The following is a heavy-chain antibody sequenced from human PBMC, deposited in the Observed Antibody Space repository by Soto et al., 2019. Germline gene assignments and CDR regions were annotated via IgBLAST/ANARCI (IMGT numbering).Heavy chain of an antibody. CDR2: IYHSGST. Sequence: QLQLQESGSGLVKPSQTLSLTCAVSGGSISSGGYSWSWIRQPPGKGLEWIGYIYHSGSTYYNPSLTSLVTISVDRSKNQFSLTLSSVTAADTAVYYCASAGGLGAVAAAYWGQGTLVTVSS. D-gene: IGHD6-19*01. CDR3: ASAGGLGAVAAAY. CDR1: GGSISSGGYS. V-gene: IGHV4-30-2*01. J-gene: IGHJ4*02.